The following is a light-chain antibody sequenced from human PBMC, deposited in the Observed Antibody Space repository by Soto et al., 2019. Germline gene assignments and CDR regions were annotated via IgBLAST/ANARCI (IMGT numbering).Light chain of an antibody. V-gene: IGLV2-11*01. CDR3: CSYAGSYTFYV. CDR2: DVT. Sequence: QSALTQPRSVSGSPGQSVTISCTGTSSDVGGYNYVSWYQQYPGTAPKLMIYDVTMRPSGVSDRFSGSKSGNTASLTISGLQAEDEADYYCCSYAGSYTFYVFGTGTKLTVL. J-gene: IGLJ1*01. CDR1: SSDVGGYNY.